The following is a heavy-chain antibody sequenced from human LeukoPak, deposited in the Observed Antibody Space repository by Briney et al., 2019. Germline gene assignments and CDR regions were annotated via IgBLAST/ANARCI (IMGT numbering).Heavy chain of an antibody. D-gene: IGHD3-10*01. J-gene: IGHJ5*02. CDR1: GGSISSSSYY. Sequence: SETLSLTCTVSGGSISSSSYYWGWIRQLPGKGLEWIGSIYYSGSTYYNPSLKSRVTISVDTSKNQFSLKLSSVTAAVTAVYYCARHGTMVRGGMGTNWSDPWGQGTLVTGSS. V-gene: IGHV4-39*01. CDR3: ARHGTMVRGGMGTNWSDP. CDR2: IYYSGST.